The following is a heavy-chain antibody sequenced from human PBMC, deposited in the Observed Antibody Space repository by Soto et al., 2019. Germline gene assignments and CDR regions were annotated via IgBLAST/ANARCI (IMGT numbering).Heavy chain of an antibody. D-gene: IGHD4-17*01. V-gene: IGHV4-34*01. CDR3: AKVRAYGFDS. Sequence: QVQLQQWGAGLLKPSETLSLTCGVDGEPLTGFYWSWIRQPPGKRLEWLGEINHSGSTNYNPSLTSRVIMSVDTSKNQISLKLKSVTAADTAIYYCAKVRAYGFDSWGQGSLVTVSS. CDR1: GEPLTGFY. J-gene: IGHJ4*02. CDR2: INHSGST.